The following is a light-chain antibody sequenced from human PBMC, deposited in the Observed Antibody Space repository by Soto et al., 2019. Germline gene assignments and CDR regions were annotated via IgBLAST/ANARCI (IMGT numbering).Light chain of an antibody. CDR3: QSSDGRLTTFV. CDR1: SSNIGTGYD. Sequence: QSVLTQPPSVSGAPGQRVTISCTGSSSNIGTGYDVHWYQQLPGGAPRLLIYGNNNRPSGVPDRFSGSKSGTSASLAITGFQAEDEAVYFCQSSDGRLTTFVFGSGTKVTVL. J-gene: IGLJ1*01. CDR2: GNN. V-gene: IGLV1-40*01.